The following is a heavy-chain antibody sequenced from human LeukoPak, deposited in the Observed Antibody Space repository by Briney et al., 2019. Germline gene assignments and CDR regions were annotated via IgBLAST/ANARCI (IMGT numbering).Heavy chain of an antibody. V-gene: IGHV1-8*01. CDR1: GYTFTSYD. Sequence: ASVKVSCKASGYTFTSYDINWVRQATGHGLEWMGWMNPNRGNTGYAQKFQGRVTMTRNTSISTAYMELSSLRSEDTAVYYCARGTTPYYDFWSGYYSYYYGMDVWGQGTTVTVSS. J-gene: IGHJ6*02. CDR3: ARGTTPYYDFWSGYYSYYYGMDV. CDR2: MNPNRGNT. D-gene: IGHD3-3*01.